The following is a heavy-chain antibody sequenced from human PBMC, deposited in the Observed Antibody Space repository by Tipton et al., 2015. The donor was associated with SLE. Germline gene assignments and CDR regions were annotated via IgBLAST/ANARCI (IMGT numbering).Heavy chain of an antibody. CDR1: GGSISSSSYY. V-gene: IGHV4-39*07. CDR2: IYYSGST. D-gene: IGHD6-13*01. Sequence: TLSLTCTVSGGSISSSSYYWGWIRQPPGKGLEWIGSIYYSGSTNYNPSLKSRVTISVDTSKNQFSLKLSSVTAADTAVYYCARLVSWPYYFDYWGQGTLVTVSS. J-gene: IGHJ4*02. CDR3: ARLVSWPYYFDY.